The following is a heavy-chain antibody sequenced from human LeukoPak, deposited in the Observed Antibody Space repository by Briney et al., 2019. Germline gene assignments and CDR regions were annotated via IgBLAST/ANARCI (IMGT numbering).Heavy chain of an antibody. D-gene: IGHD1-14*01. Sequence: ASVNVSCMASGGTFRSYAISWVRQAPGQGLEWMGGIIPIFGTANYAQKFQGRVTITADESTSTAYMELSSLRSEDTAVYYCASRTRDSDYYYYYMDVWGKGTTVTVSS. J-gene: IGHJ6*03. CDR3: ASRTRDSDYYYYYMDV. CDR2: IIPIFGTA. V-gene: IGHV1-69*13. CDR1: GGTFRSYA.